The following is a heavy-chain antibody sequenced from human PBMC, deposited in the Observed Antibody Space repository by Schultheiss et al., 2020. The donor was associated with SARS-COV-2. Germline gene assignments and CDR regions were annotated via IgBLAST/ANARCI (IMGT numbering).Heavy chain of an antibody. Sequence: GGSLRLSCAASGFTFSDYYMSWIRQAPGKGLEWVSYISSSGSTIYYADSVKGRFTISRDNAKNSLYLQMNSLRAEDTAVYYCARDRVVVVPAAISNWYFDLWGRGTLVTVSS. CDR1: GFTFSDYY. J-gene: IGHJ2*01. CDR2: ISSSGSTI. D-gene: IGHD2-2*01. V-gene: IGHV3-11*04. CDR3: ARDRVVVVPAAISNWYFDL.